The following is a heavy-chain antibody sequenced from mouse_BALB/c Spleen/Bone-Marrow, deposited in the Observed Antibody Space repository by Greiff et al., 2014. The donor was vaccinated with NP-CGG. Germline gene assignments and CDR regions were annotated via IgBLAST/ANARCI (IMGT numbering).Heavy chain of an antibody. D-gene: IGHD2-4*01. CDR2: ISNGGGST. V-gene: IGHV5-12*02. CDR1: GFTFSDYY. J-gene: IGHJ3*01. CDR3: ARHNYDETWFAY. Sequence: EVQLVESGGCLVQPGGSLKLSCATSGFTFSDYYMYWVRQTPEKRLEWVAYISNGGGSTYYPDTVKGRFTISRDNVKNTLYLQMSRLKSEDTAMYYCARHNYDETWFAYWGQGTLVTVSA.